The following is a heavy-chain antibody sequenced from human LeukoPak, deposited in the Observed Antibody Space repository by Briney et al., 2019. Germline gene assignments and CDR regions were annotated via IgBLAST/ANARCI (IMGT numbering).Heavy chain of an antibody. Sequence: GGSLRLSCAASGFTFSYSSMNWVRQAPGKGLEWVSYISSSSYTIYYADSVKGRFTISRDNAKNSLYLQMNSLRAEDTAVYYCARDHTHYCSSTSCYIDHYYYYMDVWGKGTTVTVSS. D-gene: IGHD2-2*02. CDR1: GFTFSYSS. CDR3: ARDHTHYCSSTSCYIDHYYYYMDV. V-gene: IGHV3-48*01. J-gene: IGHJ6*03. CDR2: ISSSSYTI.